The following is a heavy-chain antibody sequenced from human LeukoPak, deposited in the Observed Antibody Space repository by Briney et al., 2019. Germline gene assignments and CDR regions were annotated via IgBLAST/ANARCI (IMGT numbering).Heavy chain of an antibody. Sequence: SQTLSLTCAISGDSVSSNSAAWNWIRQSPSRGLEWLGRTYYRSKWYNDYAVSVKSRITINPDTSKNQFSLQLNSVTPEDTAVYYCARDRGSGWYSAYYYYMDVWGKGTTVTISS. CDR1: GDSVSSNSAA. CDR2: TYYRSKWYN. CDR3: ARDRGSGWYSAYYYYMDV. D-gene: IGHD6-19*01. J-gene: IGHJ6*03. V-gene: IGHV6-1*01.